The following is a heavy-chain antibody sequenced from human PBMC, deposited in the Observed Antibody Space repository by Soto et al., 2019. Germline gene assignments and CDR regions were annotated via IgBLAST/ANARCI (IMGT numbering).Heavy chain of an antibody. J-gene: IGHJ4*02. D-gene: IGHD6-13*01. CDR2: ISYDGSNK. CDR1: GFTFSSYA. V-gene: IGHV3-30-3*01. Sequence: GSLRLSCGASGFTFSSYAMHWVRQAPGKGLEWVAVISYDGSNKYYADSVKGRFTISRDNSKNTLYLQMNSLRAEDTAVYYCARAPGGIAGNFDYWGQGTLVTVSS. CDR3: ARAPGGIAGNFDY.